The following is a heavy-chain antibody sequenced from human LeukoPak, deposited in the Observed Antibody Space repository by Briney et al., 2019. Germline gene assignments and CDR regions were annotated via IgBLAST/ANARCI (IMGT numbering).Heavy chain of an antibody. Sequence: SETLSLTCTVSGGSISSSSYYWGWIRQPPGKGLEWIGYIYYSGSTNYNPSLKSRVTISVDTSKNQFSLKLSSVTAADTAVYYCARVGGESDYWGQGTLVTVSS. J-gene: IGHJ4*02. CDR3: ARVGGESDY. D-gene: IGHD3-10*01. V-gene: IGHV4-61*05. CDR1: GGSISSSSYY. CDR2: IYYSGST.